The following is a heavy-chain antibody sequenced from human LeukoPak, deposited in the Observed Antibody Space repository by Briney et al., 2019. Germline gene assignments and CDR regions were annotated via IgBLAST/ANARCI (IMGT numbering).Heavy chain of an antibody. Sequence: GESLKISCKGSGYSFTSYWIGWVRQMPGKGLEWMGIIYPGDSDTTYSPSFQGQVTISADKSISTAYLQWSSLKASDTAMYYCARRGYDSSGYRDAFDTWGQGTMVTVSS. J-gene: IGHJ3*02. D-gene: IGHD3-22*01. CDR2: IYPGDSDT. V-gene: IGHV5-51*01. CDR1: GYSFTSYW. CDR3: ARRGYDSSGYRDAFDT.